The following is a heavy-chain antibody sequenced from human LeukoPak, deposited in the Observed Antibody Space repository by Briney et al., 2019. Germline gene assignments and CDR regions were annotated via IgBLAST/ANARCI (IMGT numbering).Heavy chain of an antibody. V-gene: IGHV3-66*01. CDR3: ARCSGSSTYYSDDY. Sequence: SGGCLRLSYEVSVYTVSSNYMTCVPDAPGKGLVCVSNIYGDGSTDDADNVKGRFTSSRDNANSSLSLQMISVRAEDTAVYYCARCSGSSTYYSDDYWGQGTLVTVSS. CDR2: IYGDGST. D-gene: IGHD2-15*01. J-gene: IGHJ4*02. CDR1: VYTVSSNY.